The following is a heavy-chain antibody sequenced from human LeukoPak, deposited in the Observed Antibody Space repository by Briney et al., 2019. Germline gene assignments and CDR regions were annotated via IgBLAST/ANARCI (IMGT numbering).Heavy chain of an antibody. CDR2: IYYSGST. V-gene: IGHV4-39*01. CDR3: ARTYDYVWGSYRYPFDY. Sequence: SETLSLTCNVSGGSISSSSYYWGWIRQPPGKGLEWIGSIYYSGSTYYNPSLKSRVTISVDTSKNQFSLNLSSVTAADTAVYYCARTYDYVWGSYRYPFDYWGQGTLVTVSS. D-gene: IGHD3-16*02. CDR1: GGSISSSSYY. J-gene: IGHJ4*02.